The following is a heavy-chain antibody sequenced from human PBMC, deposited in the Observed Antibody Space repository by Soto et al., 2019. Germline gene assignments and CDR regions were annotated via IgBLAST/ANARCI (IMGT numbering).Heavy chain of an antibody. D-gene: IGHD1-26*01. Sequence: SQTLSLTCAITGDSVSSNSAGWSWVRQSPSRGLEWLGRTYYRSKWYYEYAVSVRGRITINPDTSKNQYSLQLNSVTPEYTAVYFCARGEQYSGRIFDCSGRGTLVTDSS. CDR2: TYYRSKWYY. J-gene: IGHJ4*01. CDR1: GDSVSSNSAG. CDR3: ARGEQYSGRIFDC. V-gene: IGHV6-1*01.